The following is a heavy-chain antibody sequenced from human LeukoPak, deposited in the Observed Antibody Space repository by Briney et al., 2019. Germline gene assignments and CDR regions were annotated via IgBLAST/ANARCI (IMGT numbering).Heavy chain of an antibody. CDR1: GGSISKYY. CDR2: IYYSGSN. V-gene: IGHV4-59*01. Sequence: SETLSLTCSVSGGSISKYYWNWIRQPPGKGLEWIGYIYYSGSNNYNAYLKSRLTISVDTSNNQFSLKLTSVTAADTAVYYCARGGGAIPLEWLSYWGQGSLVTVSS. CDR3: ARGGGAIPLEWLSY. D-gene: IGHD3-3*01. J-gene: IGHJ4*02.